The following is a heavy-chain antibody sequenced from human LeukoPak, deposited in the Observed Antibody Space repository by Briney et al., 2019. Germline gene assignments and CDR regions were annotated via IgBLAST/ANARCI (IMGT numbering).Heavy chain of an antibody. CDR1: AFTFTSYA. J-gene: IGHJ6*03. Sequence: GGSLRLSRAASAFTFTSYAISWDRQAPGKGLEWVSAISGSGGSTYYADSVKGRFTISRDNSKNTLYLQMNSLRAEDTAVYYCAKASTVTTGRVSYYMDVWGKGTTVSVSS. CDR2: ISGSGGST. V-gene: IGHV3-23*01. D-gene: IGHD4-11*01. CDR3: AKASTVTTGRVSYYMDV.